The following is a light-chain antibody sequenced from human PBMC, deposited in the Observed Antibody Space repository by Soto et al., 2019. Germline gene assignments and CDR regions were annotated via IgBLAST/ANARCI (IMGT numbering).Light chain of an antibody. CDR2: KAS. CDR1: QSISSW. Sequence: DIQMTQSPSTLSPSVGDRVTITCRASQSISSWLAWYQQKPGKAPKVLIYKASNLQSGVPARFSGSGSGTDFTLTISSLQPDDFATYYCQQCNSYPPTFGQGTTVDIK. CDR3: QQCNSYPPT. J-gene: IGKJ1*01. V-gene: IGKV1-5*03.